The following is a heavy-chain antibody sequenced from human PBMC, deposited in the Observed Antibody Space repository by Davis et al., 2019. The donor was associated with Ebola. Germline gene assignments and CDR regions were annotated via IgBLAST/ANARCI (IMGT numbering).Heavy chain of an antibody. D-gene: IGHD4-17*01. Sequence: SVKVSCKASGYTFTSYAMHWVRQAPGQGLEWMGGIIPIFGTANYAQKFQGRVTMTRDTSTSTVYMELSSLRSEDTAVYYCARERDYGDDYFDYWGQGTLVTVSS. V-gene: IGHV1-69*05. CDR3: ARERDYGDDYFDY. CDR2: IIPIFGTA. CDR1: GYTFTSYA. J-gene: IGHJ4*02.